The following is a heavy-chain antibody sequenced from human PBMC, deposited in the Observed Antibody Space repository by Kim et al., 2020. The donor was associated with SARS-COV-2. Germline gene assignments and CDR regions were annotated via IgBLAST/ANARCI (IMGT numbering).Heavy chain of an antibody. V-gene: IGHV4-34*01. CDR2: INHSGIT. CDR1: GGSFSGYY. J-gene: IGHJ4*02. Sequence: SETLSLTCAVYGGSFSGYYWSWIRQPPGKGLEWVGEINHSGITNYNPSLKSRVTISVDTSKNQFTLKLSSVTAADTAVYYCARVVHKSRYYGSGIYGVYWGQGTLVTVSS. CDR3: ARVVHKSRYYGSGIYGVY. D-gene: IGHD3-10*01.